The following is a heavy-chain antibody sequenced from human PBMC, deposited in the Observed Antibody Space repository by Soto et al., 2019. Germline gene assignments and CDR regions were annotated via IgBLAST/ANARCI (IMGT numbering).Heavy chain of an antibody. CDR2: INPKSRGT. CDR3: ARVTLKAGNWFDP. J-gene: IGHJ5*02. Sequence: ASVKVSCKASGYTFTDYFIHWVRQAPGQGFEWMGWINPKSRGTTYAQKFQGRVTMTRDTSNNTAYMELRGLRSDDTAIYYCARVTLKAGNWFDPWGQGTLVTVSS. CDR1: GYTFTDYF. V-gene: IGHV1-2*02.